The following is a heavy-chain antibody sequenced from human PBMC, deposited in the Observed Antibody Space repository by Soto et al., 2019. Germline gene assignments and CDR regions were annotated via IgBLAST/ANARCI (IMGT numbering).Heavy chain of an antibody. CDR2: ISYSGGSA. CDR1: GFTFSDYA. V-gene: IGHV3-23*01. Sequence: EVQLLESGGGLVQPGGSLRLSCAASGFTFSDYAMNWVRQAPGKGLEWVSTISYSGGSANYADSVKGRFTISRDNSKNTLYLQMNNLRAEDTAVYYCVRDDYGLDVWGQGTAVTVSS. J-gene: IGHJ6*02. CDR3: VRDDYGLDV.